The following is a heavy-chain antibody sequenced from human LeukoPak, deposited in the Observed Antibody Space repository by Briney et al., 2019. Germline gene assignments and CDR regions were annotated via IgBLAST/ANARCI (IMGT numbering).Heavy chain of an antibody. J-gene: IGHJ4*02. V-gene: IGHV4-34*01. D-gene: IGHD6-13*01. CDR1: GGSFSGYY. Sequence: SETLSLTCAVYGGSFSGYYWSWIRQPPGKGLEWTGEINHSGSTNYNPSLKSRVTISVDTSKNQFSLKLSSVTAADTAVYYCARDPIAAAGEHYFDYWGQGTLVTVSS. CDR3: ARDPIAAAGEHYFDY. CDR2: INHSGST.